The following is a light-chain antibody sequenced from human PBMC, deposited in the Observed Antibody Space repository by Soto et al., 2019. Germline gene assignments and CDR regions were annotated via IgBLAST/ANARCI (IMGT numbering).Light chain of an antibody. Sequence: DIXXXXSPSXXXASVGDRXXXXXXXSQXXXXWLAWYQQKPGTAPKLLIYGASSLESGVPSRFSGSGSGTEFTLTINSLQPDDFATYYCQQYNSDSCTFGQGTKLEIK. V-gene: IGKV1-5*01. J-gene: IGKJ2*02. CDR3: QQYNSDSCT. CDR1: QXXXXW. CDR2: GAS.